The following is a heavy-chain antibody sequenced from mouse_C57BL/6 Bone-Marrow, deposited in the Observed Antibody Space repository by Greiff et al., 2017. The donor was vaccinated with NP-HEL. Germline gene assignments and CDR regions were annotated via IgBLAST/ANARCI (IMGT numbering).Heavy chain of an antibody. CDR3: ARRGLRRDPAWFAY. J-gene: IGHJ3*01. V-gene: IGHV1-47*01. Sequence: QVQLQQSGAELVKPGASVKMSCKASGYTFTTYPIEWVKQNHGKSLEWIGNFHPYNDDTKYNEKFKGKATLTVEKSSSTVYLELSRLTSDASAVYYCARRGLRRDPAWFAYWGQGTLVTVSA. D-gene: IGHD2-4*01. CDR1: GYTFTTYP. CDR2: FHPYNDDT.